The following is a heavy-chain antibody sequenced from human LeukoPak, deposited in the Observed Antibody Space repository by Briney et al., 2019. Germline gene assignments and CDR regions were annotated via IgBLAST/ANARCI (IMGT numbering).Heavy chain of an antibody. CDR3: AGDYGDYVLDY. D-gene: IGHD4-17*01. J-gene: IGHJ4*02. CDR1: GFTFSSYE. V-gene: IGHV3-48*03. CDR2: ISSSGSTI. Sequence: GGSLRLSCAASGFTFSSYEMNWVRQAPGKGLERVSYISSSGSTIYYADSAKGRFTISRDNAKNSLYLQMNSLRAEDTAVYYCAGDYGDYVLDYWGQGTLVTVSS.